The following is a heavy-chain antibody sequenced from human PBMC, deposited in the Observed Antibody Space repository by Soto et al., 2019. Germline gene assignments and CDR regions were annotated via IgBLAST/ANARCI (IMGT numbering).Heavy chain of an antibody. CDR2: INHSGST. J-gene: IGHJ4*02. CDR1: GGSFSGYY. D-gene: IGHD3-3*01. V-gene: IGHV4-34*01. Sequence: PSEALSLTCAVSGGSFSGYYWSWIRQPPGKGLEWMGEINHSGSTNYNPSLKSRVTISVDTSKNQFSLKLSSVTAADTAVYYCARGRGRITIFGVVTYFDYWGQGTLVTVSS. CDR3: ARGRGRITIFGVVTYFDY.